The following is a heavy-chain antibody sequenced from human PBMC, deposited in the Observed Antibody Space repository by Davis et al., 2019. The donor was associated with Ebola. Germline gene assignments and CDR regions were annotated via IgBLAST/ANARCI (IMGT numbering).Heavy chain of an antibody. CDR2: ISSSSSTI. D-gene: IGHD2-15*01. CDR3: AREDIVVVVAATPNYYYYMDV. Sequence: GESLKISCAASGFTFSSYSMNWVRQAPGKGLEWVSYISSSSSTIYYADSVKGRFTISRDNAKNSLYLQMNSLRAEDTAVYYCAREDIVVVVAATPNYYYYMDVWGKGTTVTVSS. V-gene: IGHV3-48*04. J-gene: IGHJ6*03. CDR1: GFTFSSYS.